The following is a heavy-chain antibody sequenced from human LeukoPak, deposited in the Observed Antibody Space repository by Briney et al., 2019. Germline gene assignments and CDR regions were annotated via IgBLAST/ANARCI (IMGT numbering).Heavy chain of an antibody. J-gene: IGHJ5*02. Sequence: SETLSLTCTVSGGSISSYYWSWIRQPPGKWLEWIGYIYYIGSTNYNPSLKSRVTISVDTSKNQVSLKLSSVTAADTAVYYCARDGGSYLHPNWFDPWGQGTLVTVSS. CDR1: GGSISSYY. V-gene: IGHV4-59*01. CDR2: IYYIGST. CDR3: ARDGGSYLHPNWFDP. D-gene: IGHD1-26*01.